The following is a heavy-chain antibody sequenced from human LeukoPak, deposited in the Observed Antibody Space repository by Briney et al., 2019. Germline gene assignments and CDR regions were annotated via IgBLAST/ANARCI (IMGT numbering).Heavy chain of an antibody. CDR1: GFTFHDYA. CDR3: AKGPTYSSSSLFDY. CDR2: ISWNGGTI. D-gene: IGHD6-6*01. J-gene: IGHJ4*02. V-gene: IGHV3-9*03. Sequence: PGGSLRLSCAASGFTFHDYAMHWVRQAPGKGQEWVSGISWNGGTIDYADSVKGRFTISRDNAKNSLYLQMNSLRPEDMALYYCAKGPTYSSSSLFDYWGQGILVAVSS.